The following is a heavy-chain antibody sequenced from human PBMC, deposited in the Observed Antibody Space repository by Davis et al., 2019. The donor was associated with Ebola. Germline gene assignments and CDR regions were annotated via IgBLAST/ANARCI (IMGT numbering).Heavy chain of an antibody. CDR2: IYPGDSDT. D-gene: IGHD4-17*01. J-gene: IGHJ4*02. Sequence: PGGSLRLSCKGSGYSFTSYWIGWVRQMPGKGLEWVGLIYPGDSDTKYSPSFHGHVTISADKSINTVYLQWDSLKASDTAIYYCARSTKPSDYGDYSLEYWGQGTLVTVSS. V-gene: IGHV5-51*01. CDR3: ARSTKPSDYGDYSLEY. CDR1: GYSFTSYW.